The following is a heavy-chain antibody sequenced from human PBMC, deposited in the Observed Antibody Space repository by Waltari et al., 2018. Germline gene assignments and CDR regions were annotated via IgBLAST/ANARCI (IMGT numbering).Heavy chain of an antibody. D-gene: IGHD6-13*01. Sequence: QVQLQESGPGLVKPSQTLSLTCTVSGGSISSGSYYWSWIRQPAGKGLEWIGYLYTSGSTNYNPSLKSRVTISVDTSKNQFSLKLSSVTAADTAVYYCARGGSSWYAPFQTYYFDYWGQGTLVTVSS. CDR2: LYTSGST. CDR1: GGSISSGSYY. V-gene: IGHV4-61*09. CDR3: ARGGSSWYAPFQTYYFDY. J-gene: IGHJ4*02.